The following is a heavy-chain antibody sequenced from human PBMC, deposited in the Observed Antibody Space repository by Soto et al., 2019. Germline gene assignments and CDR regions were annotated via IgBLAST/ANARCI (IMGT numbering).Heavy chain of an antibody. CDR2: IKSKTDGGTT. J-gene: IGHJ4*02. CDR3: TTIANIAAAGSFDY. CDR1: GFTFNNAW. Sequence: EVQLVESGGGLVKPGGSLRLSCAAFGFTFNNAWMSWVRQAPGKGLQWVGRIKSKTDGGTTDYAAPVKGRFTISRDDSKNTLYLQMNSLETADTAVYYCTTIANIAAAGSFDYWGQGTLVTVSS. V-gene: IGHV3-15*01. D-gene: IGHD6-13*01.